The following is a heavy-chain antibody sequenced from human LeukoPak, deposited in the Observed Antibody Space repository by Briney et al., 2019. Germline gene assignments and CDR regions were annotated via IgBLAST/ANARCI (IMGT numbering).Heavy chain of an antibody. J-gene: IGHJ4*02. V-gene: IGHV1-2*02. D-gene: IGHD5-24*01. Sequence: ASVTVSPTASGYTFTVYSMHWVRQAPGQGLEWVGLVRPNSGTTNYAQRFQGRVTMTRDTPISTAYMELSSLRSDDTAVYDCATVTRYHSDGYTSRGYNDYWGQGTLVTVSS. CDR3: ATVTRYHSDGYTSRGYNDY. CDR1: GYTFTVYS. CDR2: VRPNSGTT.